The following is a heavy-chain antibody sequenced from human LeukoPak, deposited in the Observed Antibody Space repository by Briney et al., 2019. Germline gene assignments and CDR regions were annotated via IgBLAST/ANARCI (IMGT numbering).Heavy chain of an antibody. CDR3: ARFGTSSSRFFDQ. J-gene: IGHJ4*02. Sequence: SETLSLTCTVSGGSISAYYWSWTRQPPGKGLEWIGYIHYSGTTNYYPSLKSRVTRALNTSKNQFSLKLNSVTAADTAVYYCARFGTSSSRFFDQWGQGTLVTVSS. V-gene: IGHV4-59*01. CDR2: IHYSGTT. D-gene: IGHD6-6*01. CDR1: GGSISAYY.